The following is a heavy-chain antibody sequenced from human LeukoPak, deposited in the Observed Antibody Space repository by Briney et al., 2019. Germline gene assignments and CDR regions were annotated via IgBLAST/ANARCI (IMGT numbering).Heavy chain of an antibody. J-gene: IGHJ4*02. CDR3: ARRCSSTSCSFDY. D-gene: IGHD2-2*01. CDR1: GGSISSYY. V-gene: IGHV4-59*08. CDR2: IYYSGST. Sequence: SETLSLTCTVSGGSISSYYWSWIRQPPGKGLEWIGYIYYSGSTNYNPSLKSRVTISVDTSKNQFSLKLSSVTAADTAVCYCARRCSSTSCSFDYWGQGTLVTVSS.